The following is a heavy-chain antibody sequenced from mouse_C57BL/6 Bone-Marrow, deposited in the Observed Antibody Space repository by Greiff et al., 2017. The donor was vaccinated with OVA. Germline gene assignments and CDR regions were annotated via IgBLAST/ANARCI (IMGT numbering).Heavy chain of an antibody. CDR1: GYTFTSYW. CDR3: ARARGQLRRPSYAMDY. J-gene: IGHJ4*01. V-gene: IGHV1-64*01. D-gene: IGHD3-2*02. CDR2: IHPNSGST. Sequence: QVQLQQSGAELVKPGASVKLSCKASGYTFTSYWMHWVKQRPGQGLEWIGMIHPNSGSTNYNEKFKSKATLTVDKSSSTAYMQLSSLTSEDSAVYYCARARGQLRRPSYAMDYWGQGTSVTVSS.